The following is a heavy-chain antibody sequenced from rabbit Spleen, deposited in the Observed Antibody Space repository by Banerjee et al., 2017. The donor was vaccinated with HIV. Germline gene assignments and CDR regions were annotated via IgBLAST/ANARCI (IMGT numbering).Heavy chain of an antibody. CDR2: IDPVFGIA. V-gene: IGHV1S7*01. D-gene: IGHD1-1*01. CDR3: VREVYHILGL. Sequence: QLEESGGGLVPPGGSLKLSCKASGFDFSTYGVNWVRQAPGKGLEWIGYIDPVFGIAVYASWVNGRFTISRDNAQNTLYLQLNSLTAADTATYFCVREVYHILGLWGPGTLVTVS. J-gene: IGHJ6*01. CDR1: GFDFSTYG.